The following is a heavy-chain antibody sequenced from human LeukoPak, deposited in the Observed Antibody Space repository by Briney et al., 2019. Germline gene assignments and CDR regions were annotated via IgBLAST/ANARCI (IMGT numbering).Heavy chain of an antibody. CDR3: ARAMGLRFGGWFDP. J-gene: IGHJ5*02. Sequence: SETLSLTCTVSGGSISSGGYYWSWIRQHPGKGLEWIGDIYYSGSTYYNPSLKSRVTISVDTSKNQFSLKLSSVTAADTAVYYCARAMGLRFGGWFDPWGQGTLVTVSS. CDR1: GGSISSGGYY. CDR2: IYYSGST. D-gene: IGHD3-16*01. V-gene: IGHV4-31*03.